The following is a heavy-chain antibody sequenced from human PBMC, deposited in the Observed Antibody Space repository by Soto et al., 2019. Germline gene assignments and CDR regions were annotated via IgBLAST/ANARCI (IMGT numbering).Heavy chain of an antibody. CDR1: GYTFTSYG. J-gene: IGHJ4*02. Sequence: ASVKVSCKASGYTFTSYGISWVRQAPGQGLEWMGWISAYNGNTNYAQKLQGRVTMTTDTSTSTAYMELRSLRSDDTAVYYWARSGYYDILTGWPLDYWGQRTLVTVSS. V-gene: IGHV1-18*01. D-gene: IGHD3-9*01. CDR2: ISAYNGNT. CDR3: ARSGYYDILTGWPLDY.